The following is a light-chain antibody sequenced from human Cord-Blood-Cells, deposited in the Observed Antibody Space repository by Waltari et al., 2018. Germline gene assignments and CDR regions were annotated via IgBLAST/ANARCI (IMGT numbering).Light chain of an antibody. CDR3: CSYAGSYVV. J-gene: IGLJ2*01. V-gene: IGLV2-11*01. CDR2: DVS. Sequence: QPALTQPRSVSGSPGQSVTIPCTGTSSDVGGYNYVSWYQQHPGKAPKLLIYDVSKRPSGVPDRFSGSKSGNTASLTISGLQAEDEADYYCCSYAGSYVVFGGGTKLTVL. CDR1: SSDVGGYNY.